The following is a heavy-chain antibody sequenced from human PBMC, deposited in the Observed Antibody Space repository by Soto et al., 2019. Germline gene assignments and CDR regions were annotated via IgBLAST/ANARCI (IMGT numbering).Heavy chain of an antibody. CDR2: IWYDGSNK. Sequence: GGSLRLSCAASGFTFSSYGMHWVCQAPGKGLEWVAVIWYDGSNKYYADSVKGRFTISRDNSKNTLYLQMNSLRAEDTAVYYCARESSETTTLYDFWSGYSTVHYYYATDVCGPGTTLTLSS. V-gene: IGHV3-33*01. D-gene: IGHD3-3*01. CDR1: GFTFSSYG. CDR3: ARESSETTTLYDFWSGYSTVHYYYATDV. J-gene: IGHJ6*02.